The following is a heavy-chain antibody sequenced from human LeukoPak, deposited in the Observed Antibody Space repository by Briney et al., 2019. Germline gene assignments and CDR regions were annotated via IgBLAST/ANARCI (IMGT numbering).Heavy chain of an antibody. D-gene: IGHD2-21*01. CDR1: GFTFSSYG. Sequence: PGGSLRLSCAASGFTFSSYGMHWVRQAPGKGLEWVAVIWYDGSNKYYADSVKGRFTISRDNSKNTLYLQMNSLRADDTAVYYCAREGCGGDCSNDYWGQGTLVTVSS. CDR2: IWYDGSNK. CDR3: AREGCGGDCSNDY. V-gene: IGHV3-33*08. J-gene: IGHJ4*02.